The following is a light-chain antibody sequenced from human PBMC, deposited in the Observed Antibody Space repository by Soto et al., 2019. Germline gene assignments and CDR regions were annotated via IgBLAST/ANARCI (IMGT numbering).Light chain of an antibody. J-gene: IGKJ2*01. V-gene: IGKV1-39*01. CDR3: QQSYSSPYT. CDR2: ATS. Sequence: DIQMTQSPSSLSAAVGDSVTITCRASQDINKYLNWYHQTPGKAPKLLVFATSTLHNGVPSRFSGSRSGTVFSLTITSLQPEDFATYYCQQSYSSPYTFGQGTKLEIK. CDR1: QDINKY.